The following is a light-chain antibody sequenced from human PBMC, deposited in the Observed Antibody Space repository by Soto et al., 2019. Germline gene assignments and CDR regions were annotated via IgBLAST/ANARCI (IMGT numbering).Light chain of an antibody. J-gene: IGLJ1*01. V-gene: IGLV3-21*02. CDR1: NIGSKS. Sequence: SYELTQPPSVSVAPGQTARITCGGINIGSKSVHWYRQKPGQAPVLVVYDDADRPSGIPERFSGSNSGNTAAPTISRVEAGDEADYFCQVWDVSSVHVVFGTGTKLTVL. CDR2: DDA. CDR3: QVWDVSSVHVV.